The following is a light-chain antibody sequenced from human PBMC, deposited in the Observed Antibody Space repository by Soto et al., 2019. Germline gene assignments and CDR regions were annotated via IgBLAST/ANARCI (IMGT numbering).Light chain of an antibody. CDR1: SSNIGSNY. J-gene: IGLJ2*01. CDR2: DNG. Sequence: QSVLTQPPSVSAAPGQKVTISCSRSSSNIGSNYVSWYQQLPGAAPKLLIYDNGKRPSGIPDRFSGSQSGTSATLGITGLQTGDEADYYCGTWDNSLSAVFGGGTKLTVL. V-gene: IGLV1-51*01. CDR3: GTWDNSLSAV.